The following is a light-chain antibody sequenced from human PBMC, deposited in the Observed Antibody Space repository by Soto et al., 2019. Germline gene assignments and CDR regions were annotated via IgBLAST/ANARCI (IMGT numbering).Light chain of an antibody. CDR2: TDN. CDR1: SSDVGSYKL. V-gene: IGLV2-23*01. J-gene: IGLJ1*01. Sequence: QSVLTQPASVSGSPGQSITISCTGSSSDVGSYKLVSWYQQYPGKAPKLIIYTDNKRPPGVSNRFSGSRSSNTASLTISGLQPEEEADYYCYSYGGDTTYVFGTGTKLTVL. CDR3: YSYGGDTTYV.